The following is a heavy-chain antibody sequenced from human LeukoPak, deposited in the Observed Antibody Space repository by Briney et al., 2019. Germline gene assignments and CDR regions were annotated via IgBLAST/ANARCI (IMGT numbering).Heavy chain of an antibody. CDR3: ARGEGPGYFDWLLKDYYYYMDV. D-gene: IGHD3-9*01. Sequence: ASVKVSCKASGYTFTSYGISWVRQAPGQGLEWMGWISGYNGNTNYAQKLQGRVTMTTDTSTSTAYMELRSLRSDDTAVYYCARGEGPGYFDWLLKDYYYYMDVWGKGTTVTISS. V-gene: IGHV1-18*01. J-gene: IGHJ6*03. CDR1: GYTFTSYG. CDR2: ISGYNGNT.